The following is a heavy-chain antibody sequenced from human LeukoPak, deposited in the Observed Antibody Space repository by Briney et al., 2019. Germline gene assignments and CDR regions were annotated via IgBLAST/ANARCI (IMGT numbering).Heavy chain of an antibody. CDR1: GGSISSRDHY. V-gene: IGHV4-31*03. CDR3: ARALYYSSGYFFFDY. Sequence: KPSQTLSLTCSVSGGSISSRDHYWSSIRQHPGKGLEWIGYIFYSGSTHYNPSLKSRVTISVDPSKNQFSLKLSSVTAADTAVYYCARALYYSSGYFFFDYWGQGILVTVSS. D-gene: IGHD3-22*01. CDR2: IFYSGST. J-gene: IGHJ4*02.